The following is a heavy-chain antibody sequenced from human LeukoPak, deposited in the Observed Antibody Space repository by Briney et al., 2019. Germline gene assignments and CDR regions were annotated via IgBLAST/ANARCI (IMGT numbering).Heavy chain of an antibody. V-gene: IGHV3-21*01. CDR1: GITFSDYS. CDR2: ISSTGSYI. J-gene: IGHJ4*02. CDR3: ARGAPTVTTPPLPDY. D-gene: IGHD4-17*01. Sequence: GGSLRLSCAASGITFSDYSMSWVRQAPGKGLEWVSSISSTGSYIYYADSVKGRFTISRDNAKNSLYLQMNSLRAEDTAVYYCARGAPTVTTPPLPDYWGQGTLVTVSS.